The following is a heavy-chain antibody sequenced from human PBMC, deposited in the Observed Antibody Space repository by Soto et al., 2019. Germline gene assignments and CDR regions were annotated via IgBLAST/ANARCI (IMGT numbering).Heavy chain of an antibody. Sequence: VQLVESGGGLVKPGGSLRLSCAASGFTFSSYSMNWVRQAPGKGLEWVSSISSSSSYIYYADSVKGRFTISRDNAKNSLYLQMNSLRAEDTAVYYCAREGGIAVAGTIDYWGQGTLVTVSS. D-gene: IGHD6-19*01. CDR2: ISSSSSYI. CDR3: AREGGIAVAGTIDY. CDR1: GFTFSSYS. J-gene: IGHJ4*02. V-gene: IGHV3-21*01.